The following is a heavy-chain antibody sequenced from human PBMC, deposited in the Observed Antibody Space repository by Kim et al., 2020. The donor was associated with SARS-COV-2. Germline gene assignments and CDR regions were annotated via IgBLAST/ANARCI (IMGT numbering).Heavy chain of an antibody. Sequence: YADSVKGRFTISRDNAKNSLYLQMNSLRDEDTAVYYCARDQYAWGGMDVWGQGTTVTVSS. D-gene: IGHD3-16*01. CDR3: ARDQYAWGGMDV. J-gene: IGHJ6*02. V-gene: IGHV3-48*02.